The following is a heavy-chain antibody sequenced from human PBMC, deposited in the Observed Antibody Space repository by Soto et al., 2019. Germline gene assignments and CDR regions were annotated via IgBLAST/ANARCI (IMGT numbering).Heavy chain of an antibody. J-gene: IGHJ4*02. V-gene: IGHV4-39*01. Sequence: PPGKGLEWIGSIYYSGSTYYNPSLKSRVTISVDTSKNQFSLKLSSVTAADTAVYYCARRRGYSSSEFDYWGQGTLVTVSS. CDR3: ARRRGYSSSEFDY. D-gene: IGHD6-6*01. CDR2: IYYSGST.